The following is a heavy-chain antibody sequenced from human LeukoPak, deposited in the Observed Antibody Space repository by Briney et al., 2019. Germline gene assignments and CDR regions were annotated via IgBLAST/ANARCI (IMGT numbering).Heavy chain of an antibody. J-gene: IGHJ4*02. D-gene: IGHD3-3*01. Sequence: GGSLRLSCAASGFTFSTYSMNWVRQAPGKGLEWVSSISASSTYIYYADSVKGRFTISRDNAKNSLYLQMNSLRAEDTAVYYCARGHTILTYWGQGTLVTVSS. CDR3: ARGHTILTY. CDR1: GFTFSTYS. V-gene: IGHV3-21*01. CDR2: ISASSTYI.